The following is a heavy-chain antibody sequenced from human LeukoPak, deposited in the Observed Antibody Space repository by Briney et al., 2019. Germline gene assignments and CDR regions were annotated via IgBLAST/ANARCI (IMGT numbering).Heavy chain of an antibody. CDR2: IKPDGSDK. V-gene: IGHV3-7*01. CDR1: GFNFRSYW. D-gene: IGHD7-27*01. Sequence: PGESLRLSCAASGFNFRSYWMSWVRQAPGKGLEWVANIKPDGSDKKYVDSVKGRFTISRDNAENSLFLQMNSLRAEDTAVYYCARDALGRQSEYNWFDPWGQGTLVTVSS. J-gene: IGHJ5*02. CDR3: ARDALGRQSEYNWFDP.